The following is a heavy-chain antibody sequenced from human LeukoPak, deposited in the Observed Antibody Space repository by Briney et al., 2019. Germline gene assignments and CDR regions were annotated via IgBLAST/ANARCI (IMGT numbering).Heavy chain of an antibody. CDR3: ARDNGNTGYDSYYYYYMDV. D-gene: IGHD5-12*01. J-gene: IGHJ6*03. CDR2: INPNSGGT. V-gene: IGHV1-2*02. Sequence: KPGASVKVSCKASGYTFTGYYMHWVRQAPGQGLEWMGWINPNSGGTNYAQKFQGRVTMTRDTSISTAYMELSRLRSDDTAVYYCARDNGNTGYDSYYYYYMDVWGKGTTVTVSS. CDR1: GYTFTGYY.